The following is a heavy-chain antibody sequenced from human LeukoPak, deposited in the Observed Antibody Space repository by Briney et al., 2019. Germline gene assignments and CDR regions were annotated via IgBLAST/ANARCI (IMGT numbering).Heavy chain of an antibody. D-gene: IGHD5-12*01. CDR3: ARRFNTVGLFDY. V-gene: IGHV4-38-2*01. Sequence: SETLSPTCAVSGDSISSNYYWGWIRQPPGKGLEWIGSIYHSGSTYYNPSLKSRVTLSVDTSKNQFSLMLSSVTAADTAVYYCARRFNTVGLFDYWGQGSLVTVSS. CDR2: IYHSGST. CDR1: GDSISSNYY. J-gene: IGHJ4*02.